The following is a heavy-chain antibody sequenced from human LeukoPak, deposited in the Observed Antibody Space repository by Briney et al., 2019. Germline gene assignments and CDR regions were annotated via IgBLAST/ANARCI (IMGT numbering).Heavy chain of an antibody. D-gene: IGHD6-13*01. CDR1: GFTFSSYW. CDR2: IKQDGSEK. J-gene: IGHJ5*02. CDR3: ARAPSSSWFDP. Sequence: AGGSLRLSCAASGFTFSSYWMSLVRQAPGKGLEWVANIKQDGSEKYYVDSVKGRFTISRDNAKNSLYLQMNSLRAEDTAVYYCARAPSSSWFDPWGQGTLVTVSS. V-gene: IGHV3-7*01.